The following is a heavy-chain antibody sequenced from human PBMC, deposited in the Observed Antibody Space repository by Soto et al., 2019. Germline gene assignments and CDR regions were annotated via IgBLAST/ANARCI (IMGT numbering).Heavy chain of an antibody. CDR2: ISGRGDRT. CDR3: ARVPPAAGTGFDY. V-gene: IGHV3-23*01. CDR1: GFTFSSDA. Sequence: PGGSPRLSCAATGFTFSSDAMNWVRQTPGKGLEWVSGISGRGDRTYYADSVKGRFTISRDNSKNTLFLQMNSLRVEDTALYYCARVPPAAGTGFDYWGQGTLVTVSS. D-gene: IGHD6-13*01. J-gene: IGHJ4*02.